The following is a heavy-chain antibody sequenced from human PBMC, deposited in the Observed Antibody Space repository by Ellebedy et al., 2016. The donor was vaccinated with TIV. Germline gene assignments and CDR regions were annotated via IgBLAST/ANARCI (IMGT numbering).Heavy chain of an antibody. CDR2: ISSSSSTI. J-gene: IGHJ6*02. V-gene: IGHV3-48*01. CDR1: GFTFSSYS. CDR3: AKDKMMGYYYYGMDV. D-gene: IGHD3-16*01. Sequence: PGGSLRLSCAASGFTFSSYSMNWVRQAPGKGLEWVSYISSSSSTIYYADSVKGRFTISRDNAKNSLYLEMNSLRAEDTALYYCAKDKMMGYYYYGMDVWGQGTTVTVSS.